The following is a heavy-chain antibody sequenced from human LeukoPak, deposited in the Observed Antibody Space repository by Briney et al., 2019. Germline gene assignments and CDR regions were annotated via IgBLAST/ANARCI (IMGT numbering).Heavy chain of an antibody. CDR1: GFTFSSYA. J-gene: IGHJ6*03. CDR3: AKDLGNWNYYMDV. CDR2: ISGSGGST. D-gene: IGHD1-20*01. V-gene: IGHV3-23*01. Sequence: GGSLRLSFAASGFTFSSYAMSWVRQAPGKGLEWVSAISGSGGSTYYADSVKGRFTISRDNSKNTLYLQMNSLRAEDTAIYYCAKDLGNWNYYMDVWGKGTTVTVSS.